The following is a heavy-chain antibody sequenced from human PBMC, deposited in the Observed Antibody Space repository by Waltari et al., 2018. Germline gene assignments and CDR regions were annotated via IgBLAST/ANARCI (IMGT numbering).Heavy chain of an antibody. CDR3: TRGEPYYDYEGTEYFQH. V-gene: IGHV3-49*04. Sequence: EVQLVESGGGLVQPGRSLRLSCTASGFTFGDYAMSWVRQAPGKGLERVGFIRSKAYGGTTEYAASVKGRFTISRDDSKSIAYLQMNSLKTEDTAVYYCTRGEPYYDYEGTEYFQHWGQGTLVTVSS. D-gene: IGHD3-3*01. CDR1: GFTFGDYA. CDR2: IRSKAYGGTT. J-gene: IGHJ1*01.